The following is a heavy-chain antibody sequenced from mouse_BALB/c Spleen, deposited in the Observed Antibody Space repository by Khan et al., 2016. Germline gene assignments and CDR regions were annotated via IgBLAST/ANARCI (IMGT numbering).Heavy chain of an antibody. CDR2: ISYDGSN. V-gene: IGHV3-6*02. CDR3: AITTVVADY. J-gene: IGHJ2*01. Sequence: EVQLQESGPGLVKPSQSLSLTCSVTGYFITSGYYWNWIRQFPGNKLEWMGYISYDGSNNYNPSLKNRISITRDTSKNQFFLKLNSVTTEDTATYYCAITTVVADYWGQGTTLTVSS. CDR1: GYFITSGYY. D-gene: IGHD1-1*01.